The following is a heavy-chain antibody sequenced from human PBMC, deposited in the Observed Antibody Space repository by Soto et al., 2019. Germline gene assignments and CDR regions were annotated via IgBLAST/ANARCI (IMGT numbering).Heavy chain of an antibody. Sequence: QVQLVESGGGLVKPGGSLRLSCAASGFTFSDYYMSWIRQAPGKGLEWVSYISSSSSYTNYADSVKGRFTISRDNAKNSLYLQINSLRAEDTAVYYCARTITTGGYWYFDLWGRGTLVTVSS. V-gene: IGHV3-11*06. D-gene: IGHD3-22*01. J-gene: IGHJ2*01. CDR1: GFTFSDYY. CDR3: ARTITTGGYWYFDL. CDR2: ISSSSSYT.